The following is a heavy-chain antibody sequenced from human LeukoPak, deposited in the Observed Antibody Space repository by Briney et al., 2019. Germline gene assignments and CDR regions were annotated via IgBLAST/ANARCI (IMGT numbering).Heavy chain of an antibody. Sequence: QPGRSLRLSCAASGFTFSSYAMHWVRQAPGKGLEWEAVISYDGSNKYYADSVKGRFTISRDNSRNTLHLQMNSLRAEDTAVYSCAKASLRYFDWFSDYWGQGTLVTVSS. CDR1: GFTFSSYA. CDR2: ISYDGSNK. J-gene: IGHJ4*02. CDR3: AKASLRYFDWFSDY. V-gene: IGHV3-30*18. D-gene: IGHD3-9*01.